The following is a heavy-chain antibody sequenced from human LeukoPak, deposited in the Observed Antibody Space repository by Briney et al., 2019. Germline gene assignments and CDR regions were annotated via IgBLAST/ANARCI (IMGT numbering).Heavy chain of an antibody. CDR2: INPNTDAT. J-gene: IGHJ6*03. V-gene: IGHV1-2*02. D-gene: IGHD1-26*01. Sequence: ASVKVSCRASGYTFTGYYIHWVRQAPGQGLEWMGCINPNTDATNYAQKFQGRVTMTRDTSISTAYMELSSLRSDDTAVFYCAREEMSGSYSYYYYYYMDVWGKGTTVTVSS. CDR3: AREEMSGSYSYYYYYYMDV. CDR1: GYTFTGYY.